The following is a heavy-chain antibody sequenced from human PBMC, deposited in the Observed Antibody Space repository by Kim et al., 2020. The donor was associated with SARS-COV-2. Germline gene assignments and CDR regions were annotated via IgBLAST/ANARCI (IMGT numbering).Heavy chain of an antibody. V-gene: IGHV3-33*01. CDR2: IWFDGSKR. J-gene: IGHJ4*02. CDR3: ARAGGGNNIDY. CDR1: GFTFSNYG. D-gene: IGHD2-15*01. Sequence: GGSLRLSCAASGFTFSNYGMHWVRQAPGKGLEWVAVIWFDGSKRYYADSVKGRFTISGDNSKNTLYLQMNSLRAEDTAVYYCARAGGGNNIDYWGQGTLVTVSS.